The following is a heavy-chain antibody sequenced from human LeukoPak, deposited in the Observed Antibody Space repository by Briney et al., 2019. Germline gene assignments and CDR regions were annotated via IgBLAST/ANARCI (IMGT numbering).Heavy chain of an antibody. CDR2: IYYSGST. V-gene: IGHV4-39*07. CDR3: VRETYSSSSPTGHDAFDI. Sequence: PSETLSLTCTVSGGSISSSSYYWGWIRQPPGKGLEWIGSIYYSGSTYYNPSLKSRVTISVDTSKNQFSLKLSSVTAADTAVYYCVRETYSSSSPTGHDAFDIWGQGAMATVSS. CDR1: GGSISSSSYY. D-gene: IGHD6-6*01. J-gene: IGHJ3*02.